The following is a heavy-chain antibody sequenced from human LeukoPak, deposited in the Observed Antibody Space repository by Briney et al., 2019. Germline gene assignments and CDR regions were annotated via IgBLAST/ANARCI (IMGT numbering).Heavy chain of an antibody. CDR3: AKVAHYYYGSESYYFFEH. D-gene: IGHD3-10*01. V-gene: IGHV3-7*01. CDR2: IKQDGTER. Sequence: GESLRLSCAASGFTFTTYWMSWVRQAPGKGLEWVANIKQDGTERYYVDSVKGRFTISRDTAKNSLYLQMNSLRVEDTATYYCAKVAHYYYGSESYYFFEHWGQGTPVTASS. J-gene: IGHJ4*02. CDR1: GFTFTTYW.